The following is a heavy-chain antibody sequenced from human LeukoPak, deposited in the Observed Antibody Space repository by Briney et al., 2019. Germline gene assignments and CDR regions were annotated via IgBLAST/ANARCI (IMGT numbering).Heavy chain of an antibody. CDR1: GGSISSYY. J-gene: IGHJ4*02. D-gene: IGHD3-3*01. V-gene: IGHV4-59*01. Sequence: SETLSLTCTVSGGSISSYYWSWTRQPPGKGLEWIGYIYYSGSTNYNPSLKSRVTISVDTSKNQFSLKLSSVTAADTAVYYCARVRADFWSGYYTGNYFDYWGQGTLVTVSS. CDR3: ARVRADFWSGYYTGNYFDY. CDR2: IYYSGST.